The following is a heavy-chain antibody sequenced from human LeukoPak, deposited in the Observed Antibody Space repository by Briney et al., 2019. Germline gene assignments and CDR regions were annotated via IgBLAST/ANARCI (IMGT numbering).Heavy chain of an antibody. CDR2: INPNSGGT. CDR3: ARDSRAYYDSSGYYWFDP. J-gene: IGHJ5*02. Sequence: ASVKDSCKASGYTFTGYYMHWVRQAPGQGLEWMGWINPNSGGTNYAQKFQGRVTMTRDTSISTAYMELSRLRSDDTAVYYCARDSRAYYDSSGYYWFDPWGQGTLVTVSS. V-gene: IGHV1-2*02. CDR1: GYTFTGYY. D-gene: IGHD3-22*01.